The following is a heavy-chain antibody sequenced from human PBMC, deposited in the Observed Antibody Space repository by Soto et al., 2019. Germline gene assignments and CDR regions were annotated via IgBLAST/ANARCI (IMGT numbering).Heavy chain of an antibody. CDR2: ISYDGSNK. Sequence: GGSLRLSCAASGFTFSSYAMHWVRQATGKGLEWVAVISYDGSNKYYADSVKGRFTISRDNSKNTLYLQMNSLRAEDTAVYYCARDSFFAVTMFRTGSNWFDPWGQGTQVTVSS. D-gene: IGHD3-3*01. V-gene: IGHV3-30-3*01. CDR3: ARDSFFAVTMFRTGSNWFDP. CDR1: GFTFSSYA. J-gene: IGHJ5*02.